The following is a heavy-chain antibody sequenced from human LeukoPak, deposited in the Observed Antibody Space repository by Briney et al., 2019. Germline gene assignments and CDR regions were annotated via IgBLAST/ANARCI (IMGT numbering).Heavy chain of an antibody. CDR3: ARGEAARPPVSYGPSFDY. Sequence: QSGGSLRLSCAASGFTFSSYGMHWVRQAPGKGLEWVAVISYDGSNKYYADSVKGRFTISRDNSKNTLYLQMNSLRAEDTAVYYCARGEAARPPVSYGPSFDYWGQGTLVTVSS. CDR2: ISYDGSNK. CDR1: GFTFSSYG. V-gene: IGHV3-30*03. D-gene: IGHD6-6*01. J-gene: IGHJ4*02.